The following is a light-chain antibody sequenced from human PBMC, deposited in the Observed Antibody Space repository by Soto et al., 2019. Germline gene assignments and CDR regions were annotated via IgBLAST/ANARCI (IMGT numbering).Light chain of an antibody. V-gene: IGLV2-14*01. CDR3: CSYTRSYTGV. J-gene: IGLJ3*02. CDR2: KVS. Sequence: HSALTQPASVSGSPRQSITISCAGTSSDVGDGDFVSWYQQRPGNAPKLMIYKVSNRPSGVSNRFSGSKSGNTASLTISGLQAEDEADYYCCSYTRSYTGVFGGGTKLTVL. CDR1: SSDVGDGDF.